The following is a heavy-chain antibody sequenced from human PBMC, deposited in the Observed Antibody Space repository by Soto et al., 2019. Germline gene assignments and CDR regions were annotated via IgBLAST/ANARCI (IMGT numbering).Heavy chain of an antibody. CDR2: INSDGTTT. Sequence: GGALRVYCGGSGFTFRGYWMHWVRQSPGKGLVWVSRINSDGTTTAYADSVKGRFTISRDNSKNTLFLQMTSLRADDTAVYYCTHCRGESCHGGYFGMDVWGQGTTVTVSS. V-gene: IGHV3-74*01. J-gene: IGHJ6*02. CDR3: THCRGESCHGGYFGMDV. CDR1: GFTFRGYW. D-gene: IGHD2-15*01.